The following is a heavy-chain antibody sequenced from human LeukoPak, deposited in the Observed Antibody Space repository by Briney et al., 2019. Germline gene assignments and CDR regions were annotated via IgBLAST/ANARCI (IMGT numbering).Heavy chain of an antibody. CDR1: GGSISSYY. CDR3: ARDQTGSEGIIDY. CDR2: IYYSGST. D-gene: IGHD3-10*01. Sequence: SETLSLTCTVSGGSISSYYWSWIRQPPGKGLEWIGYIYYSGSTNYNPSLKSRVTISVDTSKNQFSLKLSSETAADTAVYYCARDQTGSEGIIDYWGQGTLVTVSS. V-gene: IGHV4-59*01. J-gene: IGHJ4*02.